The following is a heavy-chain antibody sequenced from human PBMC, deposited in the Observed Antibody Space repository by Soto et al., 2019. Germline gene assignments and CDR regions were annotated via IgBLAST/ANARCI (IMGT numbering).Heavy chain of an antibody. Sequence: PGGSLRLSCVASGFTFSSYAMSWVRQAPGKGLEWVSAISGSGGSTYYADSVKGRFTISRDNSKNTLYLQMNSLRAEDTAVYYCARAGNLRSSNGYSDSWGQGTLVTVSS. J-gene: IGHJ5*01. V-gene: IGHV3-23*01. D-gene: IGHD5-18*01. CDR2: ISGSGGST. CDR3: ARAGNLRSSNGYSDS. CDR1: GFTFSSYA.